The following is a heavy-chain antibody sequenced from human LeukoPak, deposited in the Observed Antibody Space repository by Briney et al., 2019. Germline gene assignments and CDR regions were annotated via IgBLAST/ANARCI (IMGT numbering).Heavy chain of an antibody. Sequence: GGSLRLSCAASGFTFSSYSMNWVRQAPGKGLEWVSSISSSSTYIKYADSVKGRFTISRDNAKNSPYLQMNSLRAEDTAVYYCARGKWSTRHWGQGTLVTVSS. CDR3: ARGKWSTRH. V-gene: IGHV3-21*01. CDR1: GFTFSSYS. J-gene: IGHJ4*02. D-gene: IGHD2-15*01. CDR2: ISSSSTYI.